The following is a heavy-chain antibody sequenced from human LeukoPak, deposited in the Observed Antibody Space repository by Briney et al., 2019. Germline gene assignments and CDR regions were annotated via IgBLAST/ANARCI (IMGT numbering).Heavy chain of an antibody. J-gene: IGHJ4*02. CDR1: GFTFSSYA. V-gene: IGHV3-23*01. Sequence: GGSLRLSCAASGFTFSSYAMSWVRQAPGKGLEWVSAISGSGGSTYYADSVKGRFTISRDNSKNTLYLQMNSLRAEDTAVYYCAKDRYYYGSGSYPDDYWGQGTLVTVSS. CDR2: ISGSGGST. D-gene: IGHD3-10*01. CDR3: AKDRYYYGSGSYPDDY.